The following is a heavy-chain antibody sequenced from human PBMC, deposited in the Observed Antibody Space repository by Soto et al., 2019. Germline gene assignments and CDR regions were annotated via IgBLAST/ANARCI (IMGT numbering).Heavy chain of an antibody. V-gene: IGHV3-15*01. CDR2: IKSKTDGGTT. CDR1: GFTFSNAW. CDR3: TTGEPIFGVPFDY. Sequence: EVQLVESGGGWVKPGGALRLSCAASGFTFSNAWMSWVRQAPGKGREWVGRIKSKTDGGTTDYAAPVKGRFTISRDDSKNTLYLQMNSLKTEDTAVYYCTTGEPIFGVPFDYWGQGTLVTVSS. J-gene: IGHJ4*02. D-gene: IGHD3-3*01.